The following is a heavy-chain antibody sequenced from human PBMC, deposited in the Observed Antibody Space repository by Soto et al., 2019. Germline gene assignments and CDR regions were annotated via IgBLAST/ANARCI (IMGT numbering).Heavy chain of an antibody. CDR3: ARSKGSRTSLEIYYYYSSGMDV. D-gene: IGHD2-2*01. Sequence: QVQLVQSGAEVKTPGSSVKVSCKASGGTFSSYAISWVRQAPGQGLEWMGGLIPISETTNYAQKFQGSVTITADESKSTAYMELSSLRSKDKAVYYCARSKGSRTSLEIYYYYSSGMDVWGQGTTVTVSS. V-gene: IGHV1-69*01. CDR1: GGTFSSYA. J-gene: IGHJ6*02. CDR2: LIPISETT.